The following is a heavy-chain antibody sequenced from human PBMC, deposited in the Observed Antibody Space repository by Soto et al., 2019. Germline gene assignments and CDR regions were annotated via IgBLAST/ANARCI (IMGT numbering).Heavy chain of an antibody. CDR3: ARGYRRITIFGVVTPSGDYYYGMDV. CDR1: GYTFTSYG. CDR2: ISAYNGNT. V-gene: IGHV1-18*01. J-gene: IGHJ6*02. Sequence: QVQLVQSGAEVKKPGASVKVSCKASGYTFTSYGISWVRQAPGQGLEWMGWISAYNGNTNYAQKLQGRVTMTTDTSPSTAYMELRSLRSDDTAVYYCARGYRRITIFGVVTPSGDYYYGMDVWGQGTTVTVSS. D-gene: IGHD3-3*01.